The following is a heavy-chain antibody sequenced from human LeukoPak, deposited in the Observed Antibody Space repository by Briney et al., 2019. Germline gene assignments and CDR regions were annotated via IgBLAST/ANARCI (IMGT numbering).Heavy chain of an antibody. D-gene: IGHD3-22*01. CDR2: IYYSGST. Sequence: SETLSLTCTVPGGSISYYYWSWIRQPPGKGLEWIGYIYYSGSTNYNPSLKSRVTISVDTSKNQFSLKLTSVTAADTAVYYCARVDYYYDSSGYSYVMDVWGQGTTVTVSS. J-gene: IGHJ6*02. CDR3: ARVDYYYDSSGYSYVMDV. CDR1: GGSISYYY. V-gene: IGHV4-59*01.